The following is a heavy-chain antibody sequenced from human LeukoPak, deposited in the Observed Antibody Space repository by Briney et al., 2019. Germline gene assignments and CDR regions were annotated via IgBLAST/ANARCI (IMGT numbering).Heavy chain of an antibody. V-gene: IGHV1-69*05. CDR2: IIPIFGTA. CDR1: GGTFSSYA. D-gene: IGHD2-2*01. J-gene: IGHJ6*03. Sequence: GASVKVSCKASGGTFSSYAISGVRQAPGQGLEWMGGIIPIFGTANYAQKFQGRVTITTDESTSTAYMELSSLRSEDTAVYYCARHPSGHCSSTRCHSFTRGDSYMDVWGKGTPVTVSS. CDR3: ARHPSGHCSSTRCHSFTRGDSYMDV.